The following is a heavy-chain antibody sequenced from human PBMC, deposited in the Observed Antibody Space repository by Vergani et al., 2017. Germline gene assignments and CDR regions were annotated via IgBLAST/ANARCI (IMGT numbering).Heavy chain of an antibody. CDR2: IYYSGST. J-gene: IGHJ6*03. CDR1: GGSISSHY. Sequence: QVQLQESGPGLVKPSETLSLTCTVSGGSISSHYWSWIRQPPRKGLEWIGYIYYSGSTNYNPSLKSRVTISVDTSKNQFSLKLSSVTAADTAVYYCARVAPRRRPGCSGGSCYSRSREAYYYYMDVWGKGTTVTVSS. CDR3: ARVAPRRRPGCSGGSCYSRSREAYYYYMDV. D-gene: IGHD2-15*01. V-gene: IGHV4-59*11.